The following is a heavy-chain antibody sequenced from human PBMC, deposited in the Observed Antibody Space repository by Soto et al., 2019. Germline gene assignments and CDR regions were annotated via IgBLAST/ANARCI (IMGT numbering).Heavy chain of an antibody. CDR3: ARDQGYRGFFSASPYYYQMDI. CDR2: LYYTGTT. Sequence: QVQLQESGPRLVKPSQTLSLTCRVSGDSVDRAGYYWSWIRQFPGKGLEWIGNLYYTGTTFYNPSLKRRLHISIDTSRNFVSLEVTSLNGADTAVYFCARDQGYRGFFSASPYYYQMDIWGQGTTVTVS. J-gene: IGHJ6*02. D-gene: IGHD3-22*01. V-gene: IGHV4-31*03. CDR1: GDSVDRAGYY.